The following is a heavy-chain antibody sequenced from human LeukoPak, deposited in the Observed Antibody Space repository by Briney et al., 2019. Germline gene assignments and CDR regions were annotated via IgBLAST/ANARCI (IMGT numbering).Heavy chain of an antibody. CDR2: ISSSSSTI. V-gene: IGHV3-48*04. CDR1: GFTFSSYS. Sequence: GGSLRLSCAASGFTFSSYSMNWVRQAPGKGLEWVSYISSSSSTIYYADSVKGRFTISRDNAKNSLYLQMNSLRAEDTALYYCAKDIYNGIAAAGTIWCLIDYWGQGTLVTVSS. CDR3: AKDIYNGIAAAGTIWCLIDY. J-gene: IGHJ4*02. D-gene: IGHD6-13*01.